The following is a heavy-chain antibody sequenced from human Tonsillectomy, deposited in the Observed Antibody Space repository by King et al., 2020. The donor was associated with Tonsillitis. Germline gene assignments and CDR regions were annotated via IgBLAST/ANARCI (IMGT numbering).Heavy chain of an antibody. V-gene: IGHV5-51*01. D-gene: IGHD2-21*02. CDR2: IYPGDYDT. J-gene: IGHJ6*03. CDR1: GYNFAITW. CDR3: ARQGASVTRFYYYDHMDV. Sequence: QLVQSGAEVKKPGESLKISCQGSGYNFAITWIGWVRQMPGQGLEWMGIIYPGDYDTRYSPSFQGQVTISADTSISTAYLHWSSLKASDTAMDYCARQGASVTRFYYYDHMDVWGNGTTVTVSS.